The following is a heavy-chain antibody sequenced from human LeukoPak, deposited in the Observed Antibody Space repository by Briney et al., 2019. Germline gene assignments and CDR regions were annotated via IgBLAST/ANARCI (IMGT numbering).Heavy chain of an antibody. V-gene: IGHV3-23*01. CDR1: GFTSSSYA. Sequence: GGSLRLSCAASGFTSSSYAMSWVRQAPGKGLEWVSAISGSGGSTYYADSVKGRFTISRDNSKNTLYLQMNSLRAEDTAVYYCARVPRYYYDSSGYLDYWGQGTLVTVSS. J-gene: IGHJ4*02. CDR2: ISGSGGST. CDR3: ARVPRYYYDSSGYLDY. D-gene: IGHD3-22*01.